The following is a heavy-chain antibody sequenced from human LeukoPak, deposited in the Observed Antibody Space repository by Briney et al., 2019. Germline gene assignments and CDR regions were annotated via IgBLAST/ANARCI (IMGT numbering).Heavy chain of an antibody. D-gene: IGHD5-18*01. CDR1: GYTFTNNA. Sequence: ASVKVSCKTSGYTFTNNAINWVRQAPGQGLEWMGWINTNTGNPSYAQGFFTGRYVFSLDTSASTAYLQTNGLKADDTAVYYCGRDPKLGIRGYTYGYIDHWGQGTLLTVAS. V-gene: IGHV7-4-1*02. CDR3: GRDPKLGIRGYTYGYIDH. J-gene: IGHJ4*02. CDR2: INTNTGNP.